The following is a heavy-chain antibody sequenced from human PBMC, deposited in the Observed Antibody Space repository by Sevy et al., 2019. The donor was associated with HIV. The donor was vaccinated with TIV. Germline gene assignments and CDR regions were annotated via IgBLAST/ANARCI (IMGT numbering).Heavy chain of an antibody. CDR3: TTDHRRDGIVVVPFEY. CDR1: GFTLSNAS. CDR2: IRSKAGGGTT. J-gene: IGHJ4*02. D-gene: IGHD2-15*01. V-gene: IGHV3-15*01. Sequence: GGSLRLSCAASGFTLSNASMSWVRQSPGKGLEWVGRIRSKAGGGTTDYATIVKGKFTISRDDSRDILYLQLNSLETEDTAVYYCTTDHRRDGIVVVPFEYWGQGSLVTVSS.